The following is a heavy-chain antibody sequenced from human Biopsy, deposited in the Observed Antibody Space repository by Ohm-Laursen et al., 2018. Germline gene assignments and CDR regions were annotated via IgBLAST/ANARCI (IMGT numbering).Heavy chain of an antibody. CDR3: ARIAAAGWDDY. V-gene: IGHV1-18*01. D-gene: IGHD6-25*01. CDR2: ISGYNGNT. J-gene: IGHJ4*02. Sequence: ASVKVSCKASGYKFTSYGMSWVRQAPGQGFEWMGRISGYNGNTNYAQKFQDRITMTIDAATSTGYMDLRSLKSDDTAVYYCARIAAAGWDDYWGQGTLVTVSS. CDR1: GYKFTSYG.